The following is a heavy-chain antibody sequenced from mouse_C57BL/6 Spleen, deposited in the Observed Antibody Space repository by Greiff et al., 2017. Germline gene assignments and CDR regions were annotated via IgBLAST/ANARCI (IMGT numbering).Heavy chain of an antibody. CDR1: GYAFSSSW. V-gene: IGHV1-82*01. CDR3: ALAAQATGAY. CDR2: IYPGDGDT. D-gene: IGHD3-2*02. Sequence: QVQLQQSGPELVKPGASVKISCKASGYAFSSSWMNWVKQRPGKGLEWIGRIYPGDGDTNYNGKFKGKATLTADKSSSTAYMQLSSLTSEDSAVYFCALAAQATGAYWGQGTLVTVSA. J-gene: IGHJ3*01.